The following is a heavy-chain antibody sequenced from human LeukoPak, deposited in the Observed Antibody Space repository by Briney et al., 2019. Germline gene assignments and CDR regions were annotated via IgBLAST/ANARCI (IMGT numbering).Heavy chain of an antibody. CDR3: ARDLDRFGGWYEY. CDR1: GFTLRLYG. D-gene: IGHD6-19*01. CDR2: ISGSGGST. V-gene: IGHV3-23*01. Sequence: GGSLRLSCVASGFTLRLYGMSWVRQAPGKGLEWGSFISGSGGSTYYADFMKGRFTISRDNSKNTLFLQMNSLRAEDTAVYYCARDLDRFGGWYEYWGQGALVTVSS. J-gene: IGHJ4*02.